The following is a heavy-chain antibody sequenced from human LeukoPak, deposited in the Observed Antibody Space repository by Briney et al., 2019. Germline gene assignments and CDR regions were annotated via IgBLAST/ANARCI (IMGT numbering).Heavy chain of an antibody. CDR1: GYTFTSYD. J-gene: IGHJ4*02. CDR3: ASGYCSGGSCYSGY. CDR2: MNPNSGNT. Sequence: ASVKVSCKASGYTFTSYDINWVRQATGQGLEWMGWMNPNSGNTGYAQKFQGRVTITRNTSISTAYMELSSLRSEDTAVYYCASGYCSGGSCYSGYWGQGTLVTVSS. V-gene: IGHV1-8*01. D-gene: IGHD2-15*01.